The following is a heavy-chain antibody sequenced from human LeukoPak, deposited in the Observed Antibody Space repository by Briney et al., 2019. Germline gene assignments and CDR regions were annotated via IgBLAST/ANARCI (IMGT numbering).Heavy chain of an antibody. Sequence: SETLSLTCTVSGGSISSYYWSWIRQPAGKGLEWIGEINHSGSTNYNPSLKSRVTISVDTSKNQFSLKLSSVTAADTAVYYCARHSPPVAAAGTDMDVWGKGTTVTISS. V-gene: IGHV4-34*01. D-gene: IGHD6-13*01. CDR1: GGSISSYY. CDR2: INHSGST. CDR3: ARHSPPVAAAGTDMDV. J-gene: IGHJ6*03.